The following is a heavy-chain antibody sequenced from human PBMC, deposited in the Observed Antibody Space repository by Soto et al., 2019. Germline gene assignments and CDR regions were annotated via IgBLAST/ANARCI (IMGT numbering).Heavy chain of an antibody. V-gene: IGHV3-49*03. J-gene: IGHJ4*02. D-gene: IGHD6-13*01. CDR2: IRSKAHGGTT. CDR3: AKVPLVEGSSWYDY. Sequence: GGSLRLSCTASGFTFGDYAMSWFRQAPGMGLEWVGFIRSKAHGGTTEYAASVKGRFTISRDDSKSIAYLQMNSLKTEDTAVYYCAKVPLVEGSSWYDYWGQGTPVTVSS. CDR1: GFTFGDYA.